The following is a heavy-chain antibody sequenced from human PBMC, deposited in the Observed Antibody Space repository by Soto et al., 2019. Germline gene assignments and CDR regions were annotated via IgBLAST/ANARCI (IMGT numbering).Heavy chain of an antibody. V-gene: IGHV3-74*01. D-gene: IGHD4-17*01. CDR1: GFTFNSYW. CDR2: IDRDGTDT. J-gene: IGHJ4*02. CDR3: ARATTTVTTRPTLGY. Sequence: HPGGSLRLSCAASGFTFNSYWMHWVRQAPGKGLVWVSRIDRDGTDTNYADSVKGRFTISSDNAKNTLFLQMNSLTAEDTAVYYCARATTTVTTRPTLGYWGRGTLVTVSS.